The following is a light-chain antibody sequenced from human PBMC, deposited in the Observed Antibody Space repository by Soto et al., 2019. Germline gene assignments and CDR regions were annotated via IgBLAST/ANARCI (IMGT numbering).Light chain of an antibody. CDR1: QSVNNNY. V-gene: IGKV3-20*01. Sequence: EIVLTQSPGTLSLSPGDRATLSCEASQSVNNNYLAWYQHKPGQAPRLLIYGASSRATGIPDRFSGSGSGTDFTLNIRRLEPEDFAVYYCQQYDTSLPDTFGGGTKVEIK. CDR3: QQYDTSLPDT. CDR2: GAS. J-gene: IGKJ4*01.